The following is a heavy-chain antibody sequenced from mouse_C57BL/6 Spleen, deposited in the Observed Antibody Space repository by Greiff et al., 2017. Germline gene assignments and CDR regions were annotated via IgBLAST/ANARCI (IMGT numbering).Heavy chain of an antibody. V-gene: IGHV1-26*01. D-gene: IGHD1-1*01. CDR2: INPNNGGT. Sequence: VQLQQSGPELVKPGASVKISCKASGYTFTDYYMNWVKQSHGKSLEWIGDINPNNGGTSYNQKFKGKATLTVDKSSSTAYMELRSLTSEDSAVYYCARRGGNYYGSSWYFDVWGTGTTVTVSS. CDR1: GYTFTDYY. CDR3: ARRGGNYYGSSWYFDV. J-gene: IGHJ1*03.